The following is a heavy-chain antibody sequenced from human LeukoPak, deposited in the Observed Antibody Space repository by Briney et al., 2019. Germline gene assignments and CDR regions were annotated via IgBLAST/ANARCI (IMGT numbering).Heavy chain of an antibody. D-gene: IGHD3-10*01. CDR3: ARHGSVRSPLGP. CDR2: IYATGGT. J-gene: IGHJ5*02. Sequence: PSETLSLTCTVSGGSISSYYWSWIRQPPGKGLEWMGYIYATGGTNYNPSLKRRVTISVDPSKNQFSLNLRSVPAADTAVYYCARHGSVRSPLGPWGQGTLVTVSS. CDR1: GGSISSYY. V-gene: IGHV4-4*09.